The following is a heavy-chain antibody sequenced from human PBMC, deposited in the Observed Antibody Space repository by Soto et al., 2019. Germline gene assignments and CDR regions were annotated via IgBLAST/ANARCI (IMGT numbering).Heavy chain of an antibody. V-gene: IGHV3-23*01. CDR3: AKEILPGWGRDYYYYYGMDV. Sequence: EVQLLESGGGLVQPGGSLRLSCAASGFTFSSYAMSWVRQAPGKGLEWVSATSGSGGSTYYADSVKGRFTIPRDNSKNTLYLQMNSVRAEDSAVYYCAKEILPGWGRDYYYYYGMDVWGQGTTVTVSS. D-gene: IGHD3-16*01. CDR1: GFTFSSYA. J-gene: IGHJ6*02. CDR2: TSGSGGST.